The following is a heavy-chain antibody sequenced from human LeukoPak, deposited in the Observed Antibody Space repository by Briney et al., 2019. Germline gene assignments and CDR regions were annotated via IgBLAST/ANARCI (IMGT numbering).Heavy chain of an antibody. J-gene: IGHJ4*01. Sequence: SETLSLTCTVSGGSIRSSSYHWGWVRQPPGKGLEWIGNIHYSGSTSYNPSLKSRVTLSVDTSNNQFSLKLSSVTAVDTAVFYCARLTGRDSSDWPYFHYWGQGALVTVSA. CDR3: ARLTGRDSSDWPYFHY. V-gene: IGHV4-39*01. D-gene: IGHD6-25*01. CDR1: GGSIRSSSYH. CDR2: IHYSGST.